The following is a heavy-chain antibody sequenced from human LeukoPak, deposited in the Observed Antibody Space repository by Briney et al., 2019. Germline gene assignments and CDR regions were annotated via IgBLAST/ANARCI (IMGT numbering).Heavy chain of an antibody. J-gene: IGHJ5*02. CDR3: ARGDGSWLGGNGWYYH. Sequence: PSETLSLTCTVSGGFVSSSEYYWTWIRQPPGQGLEWIGYVSYNGSPKYNPSLRSRVTTSIDTYKNQFSLRLSSVTAADTAVYFCARGDGSWLGGNGWYYHRGRGTLVTVSS. CDR1: GGFVSSSEYY. CDR2: VSYNGSP. V-gene: IGHV4-61*08. D-gene: IGHD2-15*01.